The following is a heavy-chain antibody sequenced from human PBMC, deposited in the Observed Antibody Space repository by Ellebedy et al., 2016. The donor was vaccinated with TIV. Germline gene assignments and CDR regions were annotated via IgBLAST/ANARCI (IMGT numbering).Heavy chain of an antibody. V-gene: IGHV3-66*01. CDR2: IYSGGST. Sequence: PGGSLRLSCAASGFTVSSNYMSRVRQAPGKGLEWVSVIYSGGSTYYADAVEGRFTISSDNSKNSLYLQMNSLSAEETAVYYCASLSSGRWFVDYWGQGTLVTVSS. CDR1: GFTVSSNY. J-gene: IGHJ4*02. CDR3: ASLSSGRWFVDY. D-gene: IGHD3-22*01.